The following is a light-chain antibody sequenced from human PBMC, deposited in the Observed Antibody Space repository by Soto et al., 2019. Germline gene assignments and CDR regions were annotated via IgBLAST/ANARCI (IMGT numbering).Light chain of an antibody. Sequence: QSVLTQPPLVSGAPGQRVTISCTGSRSNIGARYEVHWYQQLPGTAPKLLIYGNYNRPSGVPDRFSGSKSGTSASLAITGLQAEDEADYYCQSYDSSLSGYVFGTGTKVTVL. V-gene: IGLV1-40*01. CDR1: RSNIGARYE. J-gene: IGLJ1*01. CDR2: GNY. CDR3: QSYDSSLSGYV.